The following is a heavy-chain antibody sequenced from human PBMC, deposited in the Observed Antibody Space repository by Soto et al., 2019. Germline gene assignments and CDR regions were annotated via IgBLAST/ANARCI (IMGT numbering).Heavy chain of an antibody. CDR2: INPATGAE. J-gene: IGHJ3*02. CDR3: ARGGGVGVAGSAAFDM. Sequence: QLHLVQSGAVVKKPGASVTVSCSASGYPVTAYYMHWVRQAPGRGLEWMGGINPATGAEKYTQTFRGRVTMTRDTSTSTEFMELGGLTSEGTAVFYCARGGGVGVAGSAAFDMWGQGTLVTVSS. V-gene: IGHV1-2*02. D-gene: IGHD3-3*01. CDR1: GYPVTAYY.